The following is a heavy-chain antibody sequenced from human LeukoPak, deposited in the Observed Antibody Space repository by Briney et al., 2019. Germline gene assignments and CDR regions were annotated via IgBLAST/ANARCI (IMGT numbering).Heavy chain of an antibody. CDR3: ARLAARRGYYYSGMDV. Sequence: PSETLSLTCTVSGGSLSGSYWSWIRQPSGKQLEWIGYIYSSGSSGITTYNPSLQSRVIISQDTSKNDFSLKLTSVTAADAAVYYCARLAARRGYYYSGMDVWGQGTTVTVSS. CDR2: IYSSGSSGIT. D-gene: IGHD3-10*01. J-gene: IGHJ6*02. V-gene: IGHV4-59*01. CDR1: GGSLSGSY.